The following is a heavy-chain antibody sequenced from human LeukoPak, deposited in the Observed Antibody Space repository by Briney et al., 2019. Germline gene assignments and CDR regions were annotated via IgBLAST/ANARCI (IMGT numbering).Heavy chain of an antibody. CDR2: IYTSGST. V-gene: IGHV4-61*02. CDR3: ASYNWNTYYCYMDV. D-gene: IGHD1-1*01. Sequence: SETLSLTCTVSGGSISSGSYYWRWIRQPAGKGLEWIGRIYTSGSTNYNPSLKRRITISVDTSKNQFSLKLSSVTAADTDVYYCASYNWNTYYCYMDVWGKGTTVTVPS. J-gene: IGHJ6*03. CDR1: GGSISSGSYY.